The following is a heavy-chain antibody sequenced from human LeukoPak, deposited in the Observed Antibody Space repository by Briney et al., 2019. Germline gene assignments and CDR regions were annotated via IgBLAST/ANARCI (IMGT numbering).Heavy chain of an antibody. Sequence: GGSLRLSCAASGFTFSDYYMSWIRQAPGKGLEWLSYIRNSGDTMFYADSMKGRFTISRDNAKNSLYLQMNSLRAEDTAVYYCARSSSGTHFDYWGQGTLVTVSS. J-gene: IGHJ4*02. CDR3: ARSSSGTHFDY. V-gene: IGHV3-11*01. CDR1: GFTFSDYY. CDR2: IRNSGDTM. D-gene: IGHD2-2*01.